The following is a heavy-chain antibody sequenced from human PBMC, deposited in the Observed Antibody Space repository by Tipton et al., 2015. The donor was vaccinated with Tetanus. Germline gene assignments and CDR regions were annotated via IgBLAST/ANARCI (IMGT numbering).Heavy chain of an antibody. CDR2: IHPSGTT. CDR1: GESFSDYY. V-gene: IGHV4-34*01. D-gene: IGHD3-10*01. CDR3: ARSFRPRRITMVRGALGYFDY. Sequence: TLSLTCAVYGESFSDYYWSWIRQPPGKGLEWIGEIHPSGTTDYNPSLKSRVIISVDTSKSQFSLKLSSVTAADTAVYYCARSFRPRRITMVRGALGYFDYWGQGTLVTVSS. J-gene: IGHJ4*02.